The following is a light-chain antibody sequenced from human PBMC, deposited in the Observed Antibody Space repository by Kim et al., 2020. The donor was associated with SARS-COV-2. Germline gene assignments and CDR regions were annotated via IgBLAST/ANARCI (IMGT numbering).Light chain of an antibody. CDR1: SSDVGAYNY. CDR2: DVD. V-gene: IGLV2-14*03. Sequence: GHSITLSCTGTSSDVGAYNYVSWYQQHPGKAPKLIIYDVDRRPSGVSNRFSGSKSGNTASLTISGLQADDEADYYCGSYTTSSTVIFGGGTQLTVL. CDR3: GSYTTSSTVI. J-gene: IGLJ2*01.